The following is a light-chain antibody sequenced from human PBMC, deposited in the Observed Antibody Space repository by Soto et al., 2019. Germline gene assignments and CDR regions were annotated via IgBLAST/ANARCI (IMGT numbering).Light chain of an antibody. CDR3: QKYNVAPFT. J-gene: IGKJ4*01. Sequence: DIQMTQSPSSLSASVGDRVTITCRASHGINNHLAWYQQKPGKVPKLLIYASSTLQSGVPSRFGGSGSGTDFTLTISSLQPEDVATYYCQKYNVAPFTFGGGTKVEL. CDR2: ASS. V-gene: IGKV1-27*01. CDR1: HGINNH.